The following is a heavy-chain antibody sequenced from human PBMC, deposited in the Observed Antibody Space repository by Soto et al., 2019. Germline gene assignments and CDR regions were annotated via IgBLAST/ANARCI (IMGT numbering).Heavy chain of an antibody. V-gene: IGHV4-31*03. CDR3: ARDLRFRGFYGMDV. CDR2: IYYSGST. J-gene: IGHJ6*02. CDR1: GGSISSGGYY. Sequence: QVQLQESGPGLVKPSQTLSLTCTVSGGSISSGGYYWSWIRQHPGKGLEWIGYIYYSGSTYYNPSLKSRVTISLDTSKNQFSLTLSSVTAADTAVYYCARDLRFRGFYGMDVWGQGTTVTVSS. D-gene: IGHD3-10*01.